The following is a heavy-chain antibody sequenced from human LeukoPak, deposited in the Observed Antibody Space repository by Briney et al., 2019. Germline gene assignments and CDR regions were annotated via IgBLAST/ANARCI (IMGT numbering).Heavy chain of an antibody. CDR1: GASISSGTYF. V-gene: IGHV4-31*03. CDR2: IYYSGTT. Sequence: SQTLSLTCTVSGASISSGTYFWSWIRHHPGKGLEWIGYIYYSGTTYYSPSVEGRVTISADTSKNQFSLSLRFLTAADTAVYYCARGNFDNIRRGFDYWGQGTLVTVSS. J-gene: IGHJ4*02. D-gene: IGHD3-9*01. CDR3: ARGNFDNIRRGFDY.